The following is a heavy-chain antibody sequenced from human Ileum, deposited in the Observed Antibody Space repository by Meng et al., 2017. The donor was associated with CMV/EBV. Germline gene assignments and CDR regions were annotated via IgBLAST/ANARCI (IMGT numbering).Heavy chain of an antibody. CDR3: ARESGYGGAFDF. CDR1: GYTFNSHL. D-gene: IGHD5-12*01. V-gene: IGHV1-3*04. CDR2: INTGNDYT. Sequence: SYKASGYTFNSHLMQWVRQAPGQRLEWMGWINTGNDYTTYSRNFQGRAAITRDTSANVVYMELSSLTSEDTAVYYCARESGYGGAFDFWGQGTLVTVSS. J-gene: IGHJ4*02.